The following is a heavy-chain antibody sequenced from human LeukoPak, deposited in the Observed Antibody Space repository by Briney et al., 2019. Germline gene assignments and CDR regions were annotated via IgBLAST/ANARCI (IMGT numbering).Heavy chain of an antibody. CDR1: GGSISSYY. CDR3: ARVIPGYYYYYGMDV. CDR2: IYYSGST. V-gene: IGHV4-59*01. J-gene: IGHJ6*02. D-gene: IGHD1-14*01. Sequence: SETLSLTCTVSGGSISSYYWSWIRQPPGKGLEWIGHIYYSGSTNYNPSLKSRVTISIDTSKNQFSLRLSSVTAADTAVYYCARVIPGYYYYYGMDVWGQGTTVTVSS.